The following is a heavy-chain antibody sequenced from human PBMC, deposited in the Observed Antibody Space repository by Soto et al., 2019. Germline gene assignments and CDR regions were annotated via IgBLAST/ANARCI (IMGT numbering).Heavy chain of an antibody. CDR3: ARARVRVATISYYYYGMDV. V-gene: IGHV1-69*01. J-gene: IGHJ6*02. D-gene: IGHD5-12*01. CDR2: IIPIFGTA. Sequence: QVQLVQSGAEVKKPGSSVKVSCKASGGTFSSYAISWVRQAPGQGLEWMGGIIPIFGTANYAQKFQGRVTITADESTSTAYMELSSLRSEGTAVYYCARARVRVATISYYYYGMDVWGQGTTVTVSS. CDR1: GGTFSSYA.